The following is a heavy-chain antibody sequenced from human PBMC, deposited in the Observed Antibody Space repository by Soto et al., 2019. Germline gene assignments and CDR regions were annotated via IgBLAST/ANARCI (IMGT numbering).Heavy chain of an antibody. V-gene: IGHV1-18*01. J-gene: IGHJ4*02. CDR2: ISAYNGNT. Sequence: QVRLVQSGDEEKKPGASVKVSCKASGYTFTSYGISWVRQAPGQGLEWMGWISAYNGNTNYAQKLQGRVTMTTDTSTSTAYMELRSLRSDDTAVYYCARHVAQGDGIAVASDYWGQGTLVTVSS. D-gene: IGHD6-19*01. CDR1: GYTFTSYG. CDR3: ARHVAQGDGIAVASDY.